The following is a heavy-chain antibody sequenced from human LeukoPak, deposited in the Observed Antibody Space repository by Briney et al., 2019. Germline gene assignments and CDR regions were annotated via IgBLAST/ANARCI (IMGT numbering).Heavy chain of an antibody. J-gene: IGHJ4*02. Sequence: PSETLSLTCTVSGGSISSSSYYWGWIRQPPGKGLEWIGSIYYSGSTYYNPSLKSRVTISVDTSKNQFSLKLSSVTAADTAVYYCARHQYLRYYDILTGYYNSAYYFDYWGQGTLVTVSS. CDR3: ARHQYLRYYDILTGYYNSAYYFDY. CDR1: GGSISSSSYY. CDR2: IYYSGST. V-gene: IGHV4-39*01. D-gene: IGHD3-9*01.